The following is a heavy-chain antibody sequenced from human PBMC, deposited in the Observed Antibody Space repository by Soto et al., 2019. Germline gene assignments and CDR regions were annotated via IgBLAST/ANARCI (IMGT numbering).Heavy chain of an antibody. CDR2: ISYDGSNK. D-gene: IGHD2-15*01. CDR1: GFTFSSYG. V-gene: IGHV3-30*03. Sequence: QVQLVESGGGVVQPGRSLRLSCAASGFTFSSYGMHWVRQAPGKGLEWVAVISYDGSNKYYADSVKGRFTISRDNSKNTLYHQMNSLRAEDTAVYYCASQLAATPYDYGMDVWGKGTTVTVSS. CDR3: ASQLAATPYDYGMDV. J-gene: IGHJ6*04.